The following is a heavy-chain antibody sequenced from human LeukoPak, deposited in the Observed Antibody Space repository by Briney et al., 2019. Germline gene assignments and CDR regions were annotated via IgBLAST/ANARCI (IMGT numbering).Heavy chain of an antibody. Sequence: SETLSLTCTVSGGSISSYYWSWIRQPPGKGLEWIGYIYYSGSTNYNPSLKSRVTISVDTSKNQFSLKLSSVTAADTAVYYCARDLSPPDYDFWSGYLGAFDIWGQGTMVTVSS. V-gene: IGHV4-59*01. D-gene: IGHD3-3*01. CDR1: GGSISSYY. CDR2: IYYSGST. J-gene: IGHJ3*02. CDR3: ARDLSPPDYDFWSGYLGAFDI.